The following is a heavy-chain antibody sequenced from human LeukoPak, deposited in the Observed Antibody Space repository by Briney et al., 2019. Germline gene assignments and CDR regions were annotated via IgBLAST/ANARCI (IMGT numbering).Heavy chain of an antibody. J-gene: IGHJ6*03. CDR2: IRQDGGEN. V-gene: IGHV3-7*03. CDR3: AKRLPIITGTTMGYYYMDV. Sequence: GGSLRLSCEASGFTFSSYWMSWVRQAPGKGLEWVAIIRQDGGENYYGDSVKGRFTISRDNSKNTLYLQMNSLRAEDTAVYYCAKRLPIITGTTMGYYYMDVWGKGTTVTVSS. CDR1: GFTFSSYW. D-gene: IGHD1-7*01.